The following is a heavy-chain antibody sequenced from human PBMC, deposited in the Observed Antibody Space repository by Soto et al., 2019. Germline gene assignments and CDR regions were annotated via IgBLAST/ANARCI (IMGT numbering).Heavy chain of an antibody. CDR3: ARGPRGYVYYHGMDV. CDR1: GYSISSGYY. V-gene: IGHV4-38-2*01. Sequence: SETLSLTCAVSGYSISSGYYWGWIRQPPGKGLEWIGSIYHSGSTYYNPSLKSRVTMSVDASKNHFSLNLSSVTAADTAMYYCARGPRGYVYYHGMDVWGQGTTVTVSS. J-gene: IGHJ6*02. CDR2: IYHSGST. D-gene: IGHD3-10*01.